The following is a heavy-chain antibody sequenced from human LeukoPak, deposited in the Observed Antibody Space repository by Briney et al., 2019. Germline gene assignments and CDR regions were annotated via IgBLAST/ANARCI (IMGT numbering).Heavy chain of an antibody. J-gene: IGHJ4*02. CDR3: AREANPRTPSAKWSY. Sequence: GASVKVSCKASGYTFTSYGISWVRQAPGQGLEWMGWISAYNGNTNYAQKLQGRVTMTTDTSTSTAYMELRSLRSDDTAVYYCAREANPRTPSAKWSYWGQGTLVTVSS. D-gene: IGHD2-8*01. V-gene: IGHV1-18*01. CDR1: GYTFTSYG. CDR2: ISAYNGNT.